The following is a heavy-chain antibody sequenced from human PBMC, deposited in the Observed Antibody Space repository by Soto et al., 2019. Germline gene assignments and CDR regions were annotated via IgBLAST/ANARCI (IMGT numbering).Heavy chain of an antibody. J-gene: IGHJ6*02. CDR3: AARTVTSPSYYYGMDV. D-gene: IGHD4-17*01. CDR2: IVVGSGNT. V-gene: IGHV1-58*01. Sequence: QMQLVQSGPEVKKPGTSVKVSCKASGFTFTSSAVQWVRQARGQRLEWIGWIVVGSGNTNYAQKFKERVTITRDMSTSTAYMELSSLRSEDTAVYYCAARTVTSPSYYYGMDVWGQGTTVTVSS. CDR1: GFTFTSSA.